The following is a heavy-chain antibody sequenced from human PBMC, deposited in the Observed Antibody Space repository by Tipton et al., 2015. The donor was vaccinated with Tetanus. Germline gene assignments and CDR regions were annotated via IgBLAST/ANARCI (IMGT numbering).Heavy chain of an antibody. Sequence: TLSLTCSVSGGSISSGGYYWSWIRQHPGKGLEWIGYVFYSGSTNYNPSLKSRVTISVDTSQKSFSLSLTSVTAADTAVYYCARAPYYANQRFRFDPWGQGMLVTVSS. V-gene: IGHV4-31*03. D-gene: IGHD1-26*01. J-gene: IGHJ5*02. CDR2: VFYSGST. CDR3: ARAPYYANQRFRFDP. CDR1: GGSISSGGYY.